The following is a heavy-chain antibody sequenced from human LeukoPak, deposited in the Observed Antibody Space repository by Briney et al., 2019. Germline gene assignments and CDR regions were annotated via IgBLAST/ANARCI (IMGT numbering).Heavy chain of an antibody. D-gene: IGHD6-13*01. V-gene: IGHV1-8*01. Sequence: GASVKVSCKASGYTFTSYDINWVRQATGQGPEWMGWMNPNSGNTGYAQKFQGRVTMTRNTSISTAYMELSSLRSEDTAVYYCARVGVWYSSSWYEDYWGQGTLVTVSS. J-gene: IGHJ4*02. CDR2: MNPNSGNT. CDR1: GYTFTSYD. CDR3: ARVGVWYSSSWYEDY.